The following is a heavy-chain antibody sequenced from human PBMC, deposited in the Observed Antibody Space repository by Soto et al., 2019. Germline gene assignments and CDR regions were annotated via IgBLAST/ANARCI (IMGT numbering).Heavy chain of an antibody. D-gene: IGHD1-20*01. V-gene: IGHV3-48*01. Sequence: PGGSLRLSCAASGFTFSSYSMNWVRQAPGKGLEWVSYISSSSSTIYYADSVKGRFTISRDNAKNSLYLQMNSLRAEDTAVYYCARGPDITGPRVFDIRGQGTTVIVSS. CDR1: GFTFSSYS. CDR3: ARGPDITGPRVFDI. CDR2: ISSSSSTI. J-gene: IGHJ3*02.